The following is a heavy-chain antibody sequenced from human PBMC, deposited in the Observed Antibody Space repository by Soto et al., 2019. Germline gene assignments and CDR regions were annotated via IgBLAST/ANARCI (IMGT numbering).Heavy chain of an antibody. V-gene: IGHV3-74*01. D-gene: IGHD3-10*02. Sequence: EMQLVESGGDLVQPGGSLRLSCAASGFTFSDYWMHWVRHAPGKGLVWVSRISSDGTGTTSAASVKGRFTISRDNAKNKMYLQMNSLRVEEPAVYYCACSYGMDVWGQGTTVTVSS. CDR1: GFTFSDYW. CDR2: ISSDGTGT. CDR3: ACSYGMDV. J-gene: IGHJ6*02.